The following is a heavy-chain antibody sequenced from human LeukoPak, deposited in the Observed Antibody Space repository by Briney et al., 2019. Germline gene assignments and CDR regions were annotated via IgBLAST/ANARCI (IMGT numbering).Heavy chain of an antibody. CDR3: ATYFDSTGYFEEAYDT. D-gene: IGHD3-22*01. CDR2: ISTNSKTI. V-gene: IGHV3-48*01. CDR1: GFTFSRYS. J-gene: IGHJ4*03. Sequence: GGSLRLSCAASGFTFSRYSMNWVRQAPGKRLGWVAYISTNSKTIYSGDSVKGRFSISRDNDKNLLYLQMDSLRVEDTAVYHCATYFDSTGYFEEAYDTWGQGTLVTVSA.